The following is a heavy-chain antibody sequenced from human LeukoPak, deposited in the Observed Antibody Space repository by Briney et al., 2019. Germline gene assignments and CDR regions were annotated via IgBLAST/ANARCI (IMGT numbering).Heavy chain of an antibody. Sequence: SETLSLTCTISGGSISGYYWSWIRQPAGKGLEWIGRIYPSGTTHYNPSLKSRVTISSDSSKSQFSLNLNSVTAAGTAVYFCARTSATGATYFDYWGQGTLVTVSS. V-gene: IGHV4-4*07. CDR2: IYPSGTT. J-gene: IGHJ4*02. D-gene: IGHD1-26*01. CDR1: GGSISGYY. CDR3: ARTSATGATYFDY.